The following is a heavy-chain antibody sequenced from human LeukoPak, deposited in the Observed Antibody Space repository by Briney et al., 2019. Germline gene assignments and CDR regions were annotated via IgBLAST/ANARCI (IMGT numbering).Heavy chain of an antibody. Sequence: ASVKVSCKASGYTFTSYDINWVRQATGQGLEWMGWMNPNSGNTGYAQKFQGRVTMTRNTSISTAYMELSSLRSEDTAVYYCATDPGLRYFDWFPWGMDVWGQGTTVTVSS. J-gene: IGHJ6*02. D-gene: IGHD3-9*01. V-gene: IGHV1-8*01. CDR1: GYTFTSYD. CDR2: MNPNSGNT. CDR3: ATDPGLRYFDWFPWGMDV.